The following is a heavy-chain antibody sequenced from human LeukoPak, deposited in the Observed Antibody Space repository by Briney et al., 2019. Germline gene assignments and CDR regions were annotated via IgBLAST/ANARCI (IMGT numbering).Heavy chain of an antibody. CDR2: INPNSGGT. CDR3: ARFGELLRIFDY. J-gene: IGHJ4*02. D-gene: IGHD3-10*01. Sequence: ASVKVSCKASGYTFTGYYMHWVRQAPGQGLEWMGWINPNSGGTNYAQKLQGRVTMTTDTSTSTAYMELRSLRSDDTAVYYCARFGELLRIFDYWGQGTLVTVSS. CDR1: GYTFTGYY. V-gene: IGHV1-2*02.